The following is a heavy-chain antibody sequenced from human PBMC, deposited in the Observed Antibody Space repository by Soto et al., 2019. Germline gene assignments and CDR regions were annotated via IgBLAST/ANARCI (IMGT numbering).Heavy chain of an antibody. CDR3: ATLHYNSSWYGSDY. CDR2: IYYSGST. D-gene: IGHD6-13*01. Sequence: QVQLQESGPGLVKPSQTLSLTCTVSGGSISSGGHYWSWIRQHPGKGLEWIGYIYYSGSTYYNPSLXXXVXXSVATSKNQFSLKLSSVTAADTAVYYCATLHYNSSWYGSDYWGQGTLVTVSS. V-gene: IGHV4-31*03. J-gene: IGHJ4*02. CDR1: GGSISSGGHY.